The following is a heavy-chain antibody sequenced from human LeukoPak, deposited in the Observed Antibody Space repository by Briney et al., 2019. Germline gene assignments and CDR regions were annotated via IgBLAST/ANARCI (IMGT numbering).Heavy chain of an antibody. CDR3: AKDPWIQLWSYFDC. V-gene: IGHV3-23*01. J-gene: IGHJ4*02. CDR2: ISASSLST. CDR1: GFTFSSYA. D-gene: IGHD5-18*01. Sequence: GGSLRLSCAASGFTFSSYAMSWVRQAPGKGLEWVSGISASSLSTHYADSVKGRFTISRDNSKNTLFLQLSSLRAEDTAVYYCAKDPWIQLWSYFDCWGQGTLVTVSS.